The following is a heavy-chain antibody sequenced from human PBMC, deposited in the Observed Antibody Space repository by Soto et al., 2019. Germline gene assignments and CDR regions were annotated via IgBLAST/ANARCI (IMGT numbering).Heavy chain of an antibody. V-gene: IGHV1-3*01. J-gene: IGHJ4*02. Sequence: ASVKVSCKASGYTFTSYTMHWVRQAPGQRLEWMGWINAGNGNTKYSQKFQGRVTITRDTSASTAYMELSSLRSEDTAVYYCARAYSGSHEGFDYWGQGTLVTVSS. CDR1: GYTFTSYT. CDR3: ARAYSGSHEGFDY. D-gene: IGHD5-12*01. CDR2: INAGNGNT.